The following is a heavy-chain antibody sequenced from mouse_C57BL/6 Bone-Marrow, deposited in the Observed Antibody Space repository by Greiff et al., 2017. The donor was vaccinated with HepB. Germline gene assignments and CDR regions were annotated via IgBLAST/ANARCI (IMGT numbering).Heavy chain of an antibody. CDR3: ARCEYYYGISYGY. J-gene: IGHJ2*01. D-gene: IGHD1-1*01. CDR2: IYPGGSTT. V-gene: IGHV1-55*01. Sequence: QVQLKQPGAELVKPGASVKMSCKASGYTFTSYWIPWVKQRPGQGLEWIGEIYPGGSTTNYNEKFKSKATLTVDTSSSTAYMKLSSLTSEDSAVYYCARCEYYYGISYGYWGQGTTLTVSS. CDR1: GYTFTSYW.